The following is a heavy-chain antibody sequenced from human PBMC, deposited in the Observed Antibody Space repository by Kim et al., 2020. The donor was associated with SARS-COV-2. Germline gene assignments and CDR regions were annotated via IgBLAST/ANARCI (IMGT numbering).Heavy chain of an antibody. CDR1: GYTFTSYD. V-gene: IGHV1-8*01. D-gene: IGHD2-15*01. CDR3: ARGENLGYCSGGSCYPGAEYFQH. J-gene: IGHJ1*01. Sequence: ASVKVSCKASGYTFTSYDINWVRQATGQGLEWMGWMNPNSGNTGYAQKFQGRVTMTRNTSISTAYMELSSLRSEDTAVYYCARGENLGYCSGGSCYPGAEYFQHWGQGTLVTVSS. CDR2: MNPNSGNT.